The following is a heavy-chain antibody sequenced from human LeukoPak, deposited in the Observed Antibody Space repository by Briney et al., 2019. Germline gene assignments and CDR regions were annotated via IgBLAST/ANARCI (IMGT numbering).Heavy chain of an antibody. CDR3: ATTGDSSGYYHDAFDI. CDR1: GYSFTSYW. D-gene: IGHD3-22*01. J-gene: IGHJ3*02. Sequence: GESLKISCKGSGYSFTSYWIGWVRQMPGKGLEWMGIIYPGDSDTRYSPSFQGQVTISADKSISTAYLQWSSLKASDTAIYYCATTGDSSGYYHDAFDIWGQGTMVTVSS. V-gene: IGHV5-51*01. CDR2: IYPGDSDT.